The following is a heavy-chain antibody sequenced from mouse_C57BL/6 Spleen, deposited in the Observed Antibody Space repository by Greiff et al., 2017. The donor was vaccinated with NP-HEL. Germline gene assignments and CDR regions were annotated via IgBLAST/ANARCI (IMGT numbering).Heavy chain of an antibody. CDR3: ARSGHYEVFAY. D-gene: IGHD1-2*01. Sequence: VQLQQPGPELVKPGASVKIPCKASGYTFTDYNMDWVKQSHGKSLEWIGDINPNNGGTIYNQKFKGKATLTVDKSSSTAYMELRSLTSEDTAVYYCARSGHYEVFAYWGQGTLVTVSA. CDR2: INPNNGGT. V-gene: IGHV1-18*01. CDR1: GYTFTDYN. J-gene: IGHJ3*01.